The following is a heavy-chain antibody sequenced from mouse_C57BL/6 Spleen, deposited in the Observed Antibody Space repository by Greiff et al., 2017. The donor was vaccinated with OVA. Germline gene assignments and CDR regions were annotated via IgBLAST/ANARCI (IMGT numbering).Heavy chain of an antibody. CDR2: ISDGGSYT. CDR3: ARERDDYGFDY. J-gene: IGHJ2*01. V-gene: IGHV5-4*01. D-gene: IGHD2-4*01. CDR1: GFTFSSYA. Sequence: EVKLMESGGGLVKPGGSLKLSCAASGFTFSSYAMSWVRQTPEKRLEWVATISDGGSYTYYPDNVKGRFTISRDNAKNNLYLQMSHLKSEDTAMYYCARERDDYGFDYWGQGTTLTVSS.